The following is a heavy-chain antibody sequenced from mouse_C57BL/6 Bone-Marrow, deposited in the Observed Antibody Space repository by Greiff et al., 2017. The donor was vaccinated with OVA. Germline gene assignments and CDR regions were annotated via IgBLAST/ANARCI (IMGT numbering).Heavy chain of an antibody. Sequence: EVQGVESGGGLVKPGGSLKLSCAASGFTFSSYAMSWVRQTPEKRLEWVATISDGGSYTYYPDNVKGRFTISRDNAKNNLYLQMSHLKSEDTAMYYCARDPLWLRRVYYAMDYWGQGTSVTVSS. CDR3: ARDPLWLRRVYYAMDY. J-gene: IGHJ4*01. CDR2: ISDGGSYT. V-gene: IGHV5-4*01. D-gene: IGHD2-2*01. CDR1: GFTFSSYA.